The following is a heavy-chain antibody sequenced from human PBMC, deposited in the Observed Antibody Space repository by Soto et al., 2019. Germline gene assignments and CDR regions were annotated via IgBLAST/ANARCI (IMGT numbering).Heavy chain of an antibody. Sequence: ASVKVSCKASGYTFTSYGISWVRQAPGQGLEWMGWISAYNGNTNYAQKLQGRVTMTTDTSTSTAYMALRSLRSDDTAVYYCARGEGAEIVATIGDYNWCYPWGQGTLGTV. CDR1: GYTFTSYG. V-gene: IGHV1-18*01. CDR3: ARGEGAEIVATIGDYNWCYP. J-gene: IGHJ5*02. CDR2: ISAYNGNT. D-gene: IGHD5-12*01.